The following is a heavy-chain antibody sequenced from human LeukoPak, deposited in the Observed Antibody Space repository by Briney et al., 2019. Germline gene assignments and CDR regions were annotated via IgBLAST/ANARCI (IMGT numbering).Heavy chain of an antibody. CDR2: IYYSGST. J-gene: IGHJ6*02. CDR1: GGSISSGGYY. CDR3: ARSYGDYYYYGMDV. V-gene: IGHV4-31*03. D-gene: IGHD4-17*01. Sequence: PSQTLSHTCTVSGGSISSGGYYWSWIRQHPGKGLEWIGYIYYSGSTYYNPSLKSRVTISVDTSKNQFSLKLSSVTAADTAVYYCARSYGDYYYYGMDVWGQGTTVTVSS.